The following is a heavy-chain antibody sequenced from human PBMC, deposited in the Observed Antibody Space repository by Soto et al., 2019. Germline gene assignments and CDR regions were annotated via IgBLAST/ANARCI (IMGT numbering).Heavy chain of an antibody. V-gene: IGHV1-18*01. CDR3: ARDRQSYGGNPASFDY. J-gene: IGHJ4*02. CDR1: GYTFTSYG. CDR2: ISAYNGNT. Sequence: ASVKVSCKASGYTFTSYGISWVRQPPGQGLEWMGWISAYNGNTNYAQKLQGRVTMTTDTSTSTAYMELRSLRSDDTAVYYCARDRQSYGGNPASFDYWGQGTLVTVSS. D-gene: IGHD4-17*01.